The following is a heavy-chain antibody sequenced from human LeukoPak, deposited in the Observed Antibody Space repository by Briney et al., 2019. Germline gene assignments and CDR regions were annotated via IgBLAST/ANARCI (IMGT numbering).Heavy chain of an antibody. CDR1: GYTFTGYY. V-gene: IGHV1-2*06. CDR3: ARVAYYYGSGSYYMNDY. D-gene: IGHD3-10*01. Sequence: GASVKVSCKASGYTFTGYYMHWVRQAPGQGLEWMGRINPNSGGTNYAQKFQGRVTMTRDTSISTAYMELSMLRSDDTAVYYCARVAYYYGSGSYYMNDYWGQGTLVTVSS. CDR2: INPNSGGT. J-gene: IGHJ4*02.